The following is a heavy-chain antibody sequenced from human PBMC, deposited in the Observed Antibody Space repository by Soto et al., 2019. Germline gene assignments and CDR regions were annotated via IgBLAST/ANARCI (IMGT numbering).Heavy chain of an antibody. CDR3: ARGRYGDY. Sequence: QVHLVQSGAEVKKPGASVKVSCKASGYTFTSYGITWVRQAPGQGLEWLGWISSLNGNTDYAQKLQGRVIVTRETSTRTAYMEMRSLRSDDTAVYYCARGRYGDYWGQGALVTVSS. CDR2: ISSLNGNT. J-gene: IGHJ4*02. CDR1: GYTFTSYG. V-gene: IGHV1-18*01. D-gene: IGHD1-1*01.